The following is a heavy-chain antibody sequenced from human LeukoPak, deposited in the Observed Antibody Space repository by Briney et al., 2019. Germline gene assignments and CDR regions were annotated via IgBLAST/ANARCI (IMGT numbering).Heavy chain of an antibody. CDR1: GFTVSSNY. J-gene: IGHJ6*03. V-gene: IGHV3-53*01. CDR2: IYSGGST. CDR3: ARRWAYYYYMDV. D-gene: IGHD4-23*01. Sequence: GGSLRLSCAASGFTVSSNYMSWVRQAPGKGLEWVSVIYSGGSTYYADSVKGRFTISRDNSKNTLCLQMNSLRAEDTAVYYCARRWAYYYYMDVWGKGTTVTVSS.